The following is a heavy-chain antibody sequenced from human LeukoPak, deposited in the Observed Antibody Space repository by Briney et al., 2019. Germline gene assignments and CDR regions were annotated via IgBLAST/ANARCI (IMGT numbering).Heavy chain of an antibody. CDR2: INSDGTST. D-gene: IGHD2-2*01. Sequence: GGSLRLSCAASGFTFSNYWMYWVRQAPGKGLVWVSRINSDGTSTTYADSVKGRFTISRGNARNTLYLQMNSLRAEDTAVYYCVRVYQGDYWGQGTLVTVSS. CDR3: VRVYQGDY. V-gene: IGHV3-74*01. J-gene: IGHJ4*02. CDR1: GFTFSNYW.